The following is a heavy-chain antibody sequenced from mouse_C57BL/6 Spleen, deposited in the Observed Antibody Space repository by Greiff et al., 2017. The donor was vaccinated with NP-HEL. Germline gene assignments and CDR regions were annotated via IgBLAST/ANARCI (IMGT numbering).Heavy chain of an antibody. D-gene: IGHD1-1*01. CDR2: ISYDGSN. CDR1: GYSITSGYY. Sequence: VQLKESGPGLVKPSQSLSLTCSVTGYSITSGYYWNWIRQFPGNKLEWMGYISYDGSNNYNPSLKNRISITRDTSKNQFFLKLISVTTEDTATYYCAREDYGSSSYWYFDVWGTGTTVTVSS. CDR3: AREDYGSSSYWYFDV. V-gene: IGHV3-6*01. J-gene: IGHJ1*03.